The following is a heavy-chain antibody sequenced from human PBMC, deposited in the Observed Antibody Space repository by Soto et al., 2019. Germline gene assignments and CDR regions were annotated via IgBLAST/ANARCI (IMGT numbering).Heavy chain of an antibody. J-gene: IGHJ4*02. CDR2: IKKDGSEN. CDR3: AKLGSGYYTGLYFDY. V-gene: IGHV3-7*03. Sequence: GGSLRLSCAASGFTFGDYWMSWVRQAPGKGLEWVAHIKKDGSENYYVDSVTGRFTVSRDNTKNSLYLQMNSLRAEDTAVYYCAKLGSGYYTGLYFDYWGQGTLVNVSS. D-gene: IGHD3-3*01. CDR1: GFTFGDYW.